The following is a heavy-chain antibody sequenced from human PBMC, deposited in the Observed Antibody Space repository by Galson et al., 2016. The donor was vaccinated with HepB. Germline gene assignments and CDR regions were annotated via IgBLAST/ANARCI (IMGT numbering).Heavy chain of an antibody. V-gene: IGHV3-7*01. CDR2: IKNDGSQK. J-gene: IGHJ5*02. D-gene: IGHD2-2*01. Sequence: SLRLSCAASGFTFSNYWMSWVRQAPGKGLEWVANIKNDGSQKYYVDSVKGRFTTSRDNGKNSLYLQMGSLRAEDTAVYYCARGDCSSSTCYVIWFDPWGQGTLVTVSS. CDR1: GFTFSNYW. CDR3: ARGDCSSSTCYVIWFDP.